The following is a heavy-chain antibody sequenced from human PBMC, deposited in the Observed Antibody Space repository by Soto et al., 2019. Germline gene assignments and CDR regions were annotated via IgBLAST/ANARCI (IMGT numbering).Heavy chain of an antibody. CDR1: GYTFTSYD. CDR3: ASQSSPMYGMDV. CDR2: MNPNSGNT. J-gene: IGHJ6*02. V-gene: IGHV1-8*01. D-gene: IGHD3-16*02. Sequence: QVQLVQSGAEVKKPGASVKVSCKASGYTFTSYDINWVRQATGQGLEWMGWMNPNSGNTGYAQKFQGRVTMTRNTSISTADMELSSLRSEDTAVYYCASQSSPMYGMDVWGQGTTVTVSS.